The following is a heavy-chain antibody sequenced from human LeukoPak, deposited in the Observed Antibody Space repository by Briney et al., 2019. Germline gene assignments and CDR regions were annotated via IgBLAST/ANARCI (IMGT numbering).Heavy chain of an antibody. J-gene: IGHJ4*02. D-gene: IGHD6-13*01. CDR3: ARVLAGSGFDH. Sequence: SETLPLTCAVYGGSFSGYYWSWIRQPAGKGLEWIGRIYTSGSTNYNPSLKSRVTISVDTSKNQFSLKLSSVTAADTAVYYCARVLAGSGFDHWGQGTLVTVSS. V-gene: IGHV4-59*10. CDR2: IYTSGST. CDR1: GGSFSGYY.